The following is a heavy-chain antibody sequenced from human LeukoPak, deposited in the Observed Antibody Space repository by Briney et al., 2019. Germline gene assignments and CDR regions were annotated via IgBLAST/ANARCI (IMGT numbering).Heavy chain of an antibody. CDR3: ARCTGGGSCYGVRY. CDR2: ISAYNGNT. V-gene: IGHV1-18*01. J-gene: IGHJ4*02. D-gene: IGHD2-15*01. CDR1: GGTFSSYG. Sequence: ASVKVSCKASGGTFSSYGISWVRQAPGQGLEWMGWISAYNGNTNYAQKLQGRVTMTTDTSTSTAYMELRSLRSDDTAVYYCARCTGGGSCYGVRYWGQGTLVTVSS.